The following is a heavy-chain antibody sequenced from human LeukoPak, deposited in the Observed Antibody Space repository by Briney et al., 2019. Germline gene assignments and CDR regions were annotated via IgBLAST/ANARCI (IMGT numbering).Heavy chain of an antibody. Sequence: GSLRLSCAASGFTFSSYAMSWVRQAPGKGLEWVSAISGSGGSTYYADSVKGRFTISRDNSKNTLYLQMNSLRAEDTAVYYCANLDQIVVPAANDAFDIWGQGTMVTVSS. CDR1: GFTFSSYA. D-gene: IGHD2-2*01. CDR2: ISGSGGST. J-gene: IGHJ3*02. CDR3: ANLDQIVVPAANDAFDI. V-gene: IGHV3-23*01.